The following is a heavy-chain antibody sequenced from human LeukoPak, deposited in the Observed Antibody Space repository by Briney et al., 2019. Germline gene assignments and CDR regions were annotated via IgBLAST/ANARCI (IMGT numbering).Heavy chain of an antibody. V-gene: IGHV3-30-3*01. J-gene: IGHJ4*02. D-gene: IGHD3-22*01. CDR3: AKGPGGYYYDSSGYPRHCDY. CDR1: GFTFSSYA. Sequence: GGSLRLSCAVSGFTFSSYAMHWVRQAPGKGLEWVAGIAYDGSDKVYTDSVKGRFTISRDNSKNTLYLQMNSLRAEDTAVYYCAKGPGGYYYDSSGYPRHCDYWGQGTLVTVSS. CDR2: IAYDGSDK.